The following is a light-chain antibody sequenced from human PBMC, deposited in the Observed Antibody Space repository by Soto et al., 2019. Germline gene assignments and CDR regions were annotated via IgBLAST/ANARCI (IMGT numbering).Light chain of an antibody. CDR2: EVS. J-gene: IGLJ1*01. CDR3: SSFRSGTTL. CDR1: SSDIGGYNF. V-gene: IGLV2-14*01. Sequence: QSALTQPASVSVSPGQSITISCTGTSSDIGGYNFVSWYHQHPGKAPTLMIYEVSTRPSGVSDRFSGSKSGNTASLTISGLQAEDEADYYCSSFRSGTTLFGTGTKVTVL.